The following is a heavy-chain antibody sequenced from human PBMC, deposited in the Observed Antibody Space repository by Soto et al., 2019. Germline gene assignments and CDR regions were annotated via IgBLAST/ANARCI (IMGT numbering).Heavy chain of an antibody. CDR2: IYYSGST. Sequence: SDTLSLTCTVSGNSISSYYWSWIRQPPGKGLEWIGYIYYSGSTNYNPSLKSRVTISVDTSKNQFSLKLSSVTAADTAVYYCAREGVSSSWYNYYGMDVWGQGTTVTVS. V-gene: IGHV4-59*01. CDR3: AREGVSSSWYNYYGMDV. D-gene: IGHD6-13*01. CDR1: GNSISSYY. J-gene: IGHJ6*02.